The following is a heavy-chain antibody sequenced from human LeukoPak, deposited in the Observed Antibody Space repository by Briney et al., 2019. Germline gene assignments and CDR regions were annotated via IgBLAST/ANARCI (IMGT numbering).Heavy chain of an antibody. J-gene: IGHJ4*02. V-gene: IGHV3-30*03. CDR2: ISYDGSNK. CDR1: GFTFSSYG. Sequence: GGPLRLSCAASGFTFSSYGMHWVRQAPGKGLEWVAVISYDGSNKYYADSVKGRFTISRDNSKNTLYLQMNSLRAEDTAVYCCATGKVDYWGQGTLVTVSS. CDR3: ATGKVDY. D-gene: IGHD4-23*01.